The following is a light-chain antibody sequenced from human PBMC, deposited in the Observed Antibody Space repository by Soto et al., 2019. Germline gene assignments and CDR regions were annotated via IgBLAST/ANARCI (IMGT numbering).Light chain of an antibody. Sequence: ENVLTQSPATLSLSPGERATLSCRASQSVSSYLAWYQQKPGQAPRLLIYDASDRASGIPARFSGSGSGTDFTLTISSLEPEDFAVYYCQNYDSSPYTFGQGTKLEIK. J-gene: IGKJ2*01. V-gene: IGKV3-11*01. CDR2: DAS. CDR1: QSVSSY. CDR3: QNYDSSPYT.